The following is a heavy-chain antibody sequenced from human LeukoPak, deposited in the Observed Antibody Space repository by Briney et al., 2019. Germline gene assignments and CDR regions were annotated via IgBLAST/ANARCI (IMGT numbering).Heavy chain of an antibody. V-gene: IGHV3-53*01. CDR1: GFTFSTNS. J-gene: IGHJ4*02. CDR2: IYSDNT. D-gene: IGHD2-15*01. Sequence: PGGSLRLSCTVSGFTFSTNSMSWVRQAPGKGLEWVSFIYSDNTHYSYSVKGRFTISRDNSKNTLYLQMNSLRAEDTAVYYCARPHCGGGSCYLDYWGQGTLVTVSS. CDR3: ARPHCGGGSCYLDY.